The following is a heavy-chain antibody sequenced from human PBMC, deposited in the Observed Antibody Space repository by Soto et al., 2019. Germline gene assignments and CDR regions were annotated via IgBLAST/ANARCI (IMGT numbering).Heavy chain of an antibody. CDR2: SRDRASGYGT. CDR1: GFTLSDSY. Sequence: EVQLVVSGGGLVQPGGSLRLSCAASGFTLSDSYIDWVRQAPGKGLEWVGRSRDRASGYGTIYAESVKGRFATSRDDSNNLVYLEMNSLTTEDAAVYYCVRDTYFSDSSGYARCFDHWGQGTLVTVSS. V-gene: IGHV3-72*01. J-gene: IGHJ5*02. CDR3: VRDTYFSDSSGYARCFDH. D-gene: IGHD3-22*01.